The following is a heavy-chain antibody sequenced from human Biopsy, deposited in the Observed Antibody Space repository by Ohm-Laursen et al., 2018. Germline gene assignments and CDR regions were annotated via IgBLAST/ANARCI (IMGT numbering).Heavy chain of an antibody. CDR2: NIPILGTG. V-gene: IGHV1-69*06. CDR1: GGTFSKSG. D-gene: IGHD3-9*01. J-gene: IGHJ1*01. Sequence: ASVKVSCKAPGGTFSKSGVNWVRQAPGQGLEWLGGNIPILGTGNYAPMFHGRVTVVADTSTSTATMELRSLRPDNTAVYYCATKLTGYFHHWGQGTLVIVSS. CDR3: ATKLTGYFHH.